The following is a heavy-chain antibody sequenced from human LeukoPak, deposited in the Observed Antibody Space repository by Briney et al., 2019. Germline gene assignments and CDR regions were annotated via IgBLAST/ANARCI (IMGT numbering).Heavy chain of an antibody. CDR1: GFTFSSYA. CDR3: ARESYDGFDAFDI. V-gene: IGHV3-30-3*01. J-gene: IGHJ3*02. D-gene: IGHD1-26*01. Sequence: GGSLRLSCAASGFTFSSYAMHRVRQAPGKGLEWVAVISYDGSNKYYADSVKGRFTISRDNSKNTLYLQMNSLRAEDTAVYYCARESYDGFDAFDIWGQGTMVTVSS. CDR2: ISYDGSNK.